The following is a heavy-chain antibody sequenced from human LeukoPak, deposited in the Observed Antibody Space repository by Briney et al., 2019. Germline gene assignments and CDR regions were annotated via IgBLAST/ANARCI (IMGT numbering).Heavy chain of an antibody. CDR3: ARDFDLPGGSPGLFDY. CDR2: INTNTGNP. CDR1: GYTFTSYA. Sequence: ASVKVSCKASGYTFTSYAMNWVRQAPGQGLEWMGWINTNTGNPTYAQGFTGRFVFSLDTSVSTAYLQISSLKAEDTAVYYCARDFDLPGGSPGLFDYWGQGTLVTVSS. J-gene: IGHJ4*02. D-gene: IGHD3-9*01. V-gene: IGHV7-4-1*02.